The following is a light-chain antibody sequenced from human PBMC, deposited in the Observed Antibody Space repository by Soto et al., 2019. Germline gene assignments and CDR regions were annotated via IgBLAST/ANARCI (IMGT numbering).Light chain of an antibody. V-gene: IGLV2-18*02. CDR3: NSFTTSSTYV. J-gene: IGLJ1*01. CDR1: SSDVGSYNR. CDR2: DVT. Sequence: TRTSSDVGSYNRVAWYQQPPGTAPKLIIYDVTNRPSGVPDRFSGSKSGNTASLTISGLQAEDGADYYCNSFTTSSTYVFGTGTKVTVL.